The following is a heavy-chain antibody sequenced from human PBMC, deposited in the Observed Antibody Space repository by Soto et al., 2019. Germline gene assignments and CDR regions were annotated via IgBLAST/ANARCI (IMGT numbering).Heavy chain of an antibody. J-gene: IGHJ3*02. CDR2: IDRSDSYT. CDR1: GYSFTSYW. Sequence: PGEALKISWKGSGYSFTSYWISWVRQMPGKGLELMGMIDRSDSYTNYRPYFHGHVTISADKYISTAYLQWSSLKASDTAMYYCARPLLPDYYDSSVGAFYXWGQAAMVTAS. D-gene: IGHD3-22*01. CDR3: ARPLLPDYYDSSVGAFYX. V-gene: IGHV5-10-1*01.